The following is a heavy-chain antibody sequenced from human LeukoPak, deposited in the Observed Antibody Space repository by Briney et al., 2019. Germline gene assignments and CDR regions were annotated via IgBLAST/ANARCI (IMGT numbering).Heavy chain of an antibody. CDR1: GGSISTYY. CDR2: IYHSGST. D-gene: IGHD6-6*01. V-gene: IGHV4-59*01. CDR3: ARGGAARLHFQN. Sequence: SETLSLTCTVSGGSISTYYWNWIRQPPGKGLEWIGYIYHSGSTNYNPSLQSRVTISVDTSKNQFSLNLNPVTAADTAVYYCARGGAARLHFQNWGQGTLVTVSS. J-gene: IGHJ1*01.